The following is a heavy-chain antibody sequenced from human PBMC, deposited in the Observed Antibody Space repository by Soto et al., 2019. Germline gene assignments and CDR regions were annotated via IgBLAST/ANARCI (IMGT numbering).Heavy chain of an antibody. Sequence: SETLSLTCTVSGASVSSGSYDWSWIRKPPGKGLEWIGYIYYSGSTNYNPSLKSRVTISVDTSKNQFSLMLSSVTAADTAVYYCARDPGYYDTESYFAYWGQGILITVSS. CDR2: IYYSGST. V-gene: IGHV4-61*01. J-gene: IGHJ4*02. D-gene: IGHD3-22*01. CDR1: GASVSSGSYD. CDR3: ARDPGYYDTESYFAY.